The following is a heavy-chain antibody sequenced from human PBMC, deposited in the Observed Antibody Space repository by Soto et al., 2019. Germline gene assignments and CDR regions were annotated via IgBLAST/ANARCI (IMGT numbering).Heavy chain of an antibody. CDR3: ARGRRIVVVPAALTYNWCDP. CDR2: INHSGST. CDR1: GGSFSGYY. V-gene: IGHV4-34*01. Sequence: QVQLQQWGAGLLKPSETLSLTCAVYGGSFSGYYWSWIRQPPGKGLEWIGEINHSGSTNYNPSLKSRVTISVDTSKNQFSMKLSSVTAADTAVYYCARGRRIVVVPAALTYNWCDPWGQGTLVTVSS. J-gene: IGHJ5*02. D-gene: IGHD2-2*01.